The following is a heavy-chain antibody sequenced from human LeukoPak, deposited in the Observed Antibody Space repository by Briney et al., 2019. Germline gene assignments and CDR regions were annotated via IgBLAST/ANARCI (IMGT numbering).Heavy chain of an antibody. CDR3: AKDIGRYGDYGYFDY. J-gene: IGHJ4*02. Sequence: GGSLRLSCAASGFTFDDYAMHWVRQAPGKGLEWVSGISWNSGSIGYADSVKGRFTISRDNAKNPLYLQMNSLRAEDTALYYCAKDIGRYGDYGYFDYWGQGTLVTVSS. V-gene: IGHV3-9*01. CDR2: ISWNSGSI. D-gene: IGHD4-17*01. CDR1: GFTFDDYA.